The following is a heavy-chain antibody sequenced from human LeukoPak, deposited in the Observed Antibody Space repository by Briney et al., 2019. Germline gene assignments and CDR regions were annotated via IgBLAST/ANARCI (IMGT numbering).Heavy chain of an antibody. V-gene: IGHV4-59*01. Sequence: SETLSLTCTVSGGSIRNYYWSWVRQPPGKESEWIGYIYYTGSTNYNPSPKSRVTILLDTSKNQFSLKLTSVTAADTAIYYCARDGAAVDFGFDPWGQGTLVTVSS. CDR3: ARDGAAVDFGFDP. D-gene: IGHD6-13*01. CDR2: IYYTGST. J-gene: IGHJ5*02. CDR1: GGSIRNYY.